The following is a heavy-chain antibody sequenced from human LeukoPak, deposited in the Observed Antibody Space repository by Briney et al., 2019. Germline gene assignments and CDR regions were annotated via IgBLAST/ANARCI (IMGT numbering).Heavy chain of an antibody. V-gene: IGHV3-30-3*01. CDR3: AKDHAPYYYDSSGYYHTYAFDI. D-gene: IGHD3-22*01. CDR2: ISYDGSNK. Sequence: GRSLRLSCAASGFTFSSYAMHWVRQAPGKGLEWVAVISYDGSNKYYADSVKGRFTISRDNSKNTLYLQMNSLRAEDTAVYYCAKDHAPYYYDSSGYYHTYAFDIWGQGTMVTVSS. CDR1: GFTFSSYA. J-gene: IGHJ3*02.